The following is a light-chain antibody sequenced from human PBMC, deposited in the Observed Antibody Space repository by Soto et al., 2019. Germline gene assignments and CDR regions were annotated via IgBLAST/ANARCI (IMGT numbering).Light chain of an antibody. V-gene: IGLV1-51*01. CDR1: SSNIASNY. CDR3: GAWDTSLSGGV. CDR2: DDN. Sequence: QSVLTQPPSVSAAPGQRVTISCSGTSSNIASNYVSWYQQFPGTAPRLLIYDDNKRPSGIPDRFSASKSGTSATLGIIGLQSGDDADYYCGAWDTSLSGGVFGTGTKV. J-gene: IGLJ1*01.